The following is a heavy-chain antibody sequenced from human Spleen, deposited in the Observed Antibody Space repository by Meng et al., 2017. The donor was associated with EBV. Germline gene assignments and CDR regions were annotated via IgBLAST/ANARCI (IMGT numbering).Heavy chain of an antibody. Sequence: QLQPQDAGPGLAKPSETLSLTCTGSGGSSSRSSYYWGSIRPPPGKGLEWIGRIDYSGSTYYNPSLKSRVTISVVTSTSQFSLKLSSVTAADTAVYYCARGHLDTAMVDYYFDYWGQGALVTVSS. CDR3: ARGHLDTAMVDYYFDY. V-gene: IGHV4-39*07. CDR1: GGSSSRSSYY. CDR2: IDYSGST. D-gene: IGHD5-18*01. J-gene: IGHJ4*02.